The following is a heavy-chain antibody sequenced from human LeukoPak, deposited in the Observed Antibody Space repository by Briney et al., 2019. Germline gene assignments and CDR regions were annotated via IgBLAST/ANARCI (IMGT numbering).Heavy chain of an antibody. D-gene: IGHD2-2*01. V-gene: IGHV5-51*01. CDR3: ARAYCSSSSCYLLYYFDY. CDR2: IYPGDSDT. J-gene: IGHJ4*02. CDR1: GYTFTSYW. Sequence: GESLKISCKGSGYTFTSYWIAWVRQMPGKGLEWMGIIYPGDSDTRYSPSFEGQVTISADKSISTAYLQWSSLKAPDTAMYYCARAYCSSSSCYLLYYFDYWGQGTLVTVSS.